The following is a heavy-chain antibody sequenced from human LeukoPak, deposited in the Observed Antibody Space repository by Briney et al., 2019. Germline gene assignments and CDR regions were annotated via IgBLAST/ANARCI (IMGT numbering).Heavy chain of an antibody. Sequence: SETLSLTCAVSGGSISSSNWWRWVRQPPGKGLEWIGEIYHSGSTNYNPSLRSRATISVDKSKNQFSLNLSSVTAADTAVYYCASHPSWNDVRLGYWGQGTLVTVSS. CDR1: GGSISSSNW. V-gene: IGHV4-4*02. J-gene: IGHJ4*02. CDR3: ASHPSWNDVRLGY. D-gene: IGHD1-1*01. CDR2: IYHSGST.